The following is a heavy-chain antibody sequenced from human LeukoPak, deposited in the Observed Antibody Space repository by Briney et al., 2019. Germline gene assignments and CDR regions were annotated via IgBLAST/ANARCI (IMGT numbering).Heavy chain of an antibody. CDR3: ARQGSSGLFDF. CDR1: GFDFSGFS. J-gene: IGHJ4*02. D-gene: IGHD3-10*01. CDR2: IRPADSDT. V-gene: IGHV5-51*01. Sequence: GESLKISCKGSGFDFSGFSIGWGRQMPGKGLEGMTIIRPADSDTRYSSSFRGQVTISAAKSITTAYLQWSSLKASDTAMYYCARQGSSGLFDFWGQETLVTISS.